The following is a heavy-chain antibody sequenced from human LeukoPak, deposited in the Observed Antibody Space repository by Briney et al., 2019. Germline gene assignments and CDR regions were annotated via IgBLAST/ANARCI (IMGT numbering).Heavy chain of an antibody. CDR2: IYYSGST. D-gene: IGHD3-22*01. CDR3: ARVRTHYYDSSGYPDS. CDR1: GGSISSYY. J-gene: IGHJ5*02. V-gene: IGHV4-59*06. Sequence: SETLSLTCTVSGGSISSYYWSWIRQPPGKGLEWIGYIYYSGSTYYNPSLKSRVTISVDTSKNQFSLKLSSVTAADTAVYYCARVRTHYYDSSGYPDSWGQGTLVTVSS.